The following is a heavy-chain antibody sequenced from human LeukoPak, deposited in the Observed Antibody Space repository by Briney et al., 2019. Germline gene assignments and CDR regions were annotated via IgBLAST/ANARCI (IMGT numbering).Heavy chain of an antibody. CDR2: IGIAGDT. Sequence: GGSLRLSCAASGFTFSSYDMHWVRQATGKGLEWVSAIGIAGDTYYPGSVKGRFTISRENAKNSLYLQMNSLRAGDTAVYYCARGLHREQLVVGGYYYYGMDVWGQGTTVTVSS. J-gene: IGHJ6*02. CDR3: ARGLHREQLVVGGYYYYGMDV. D-gene: IGHD6-13*01. V-gene: IGHV3-13*01. CDR1: GFTFSSYD.